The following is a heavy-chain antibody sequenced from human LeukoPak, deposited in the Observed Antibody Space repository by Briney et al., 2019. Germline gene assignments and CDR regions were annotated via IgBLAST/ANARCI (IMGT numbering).Heavy chain of an antibody. CDR3: VRYCSHISCQPYGMDV. CDR2: VNSDETTT. J-gene: IGHJ6*04. V-gene: IGHV3-74*01. CDR1: GFTFSDDC. Sequence: PGRSLRLSCAASGFTFSDDCMHWGRQAPGRGLVWVSHVNSDETTTNYADSVKGRFTISRDNAKNTLFLQMNSLRAEDTAVYYCVRYCSHISCQPYGMDVWGKGTTVTVSS. D-gene: IGHD2-15*01.